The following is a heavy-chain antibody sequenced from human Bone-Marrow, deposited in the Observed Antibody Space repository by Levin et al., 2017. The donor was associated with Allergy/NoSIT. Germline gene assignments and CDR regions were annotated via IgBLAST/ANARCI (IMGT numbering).Heavy chain of an antibody. CDR2: IISIFGTA. CDR3: ARTGYSYGDYFDY. D-gene: IGHD5-18*01. J-gene: IGHJ4*02. CDR1: GGTFSSYA. Sequence: KISCQASGGTFSSYAISWVRQAPGQGLEWMGGIISIFGTANYAQKFQGRVTITADESTSTAYMELSSLRSEDTAVYYCARTGYSYGDYFDYWGQGTLVTVSS. V-gene: IGHV1-69*01.